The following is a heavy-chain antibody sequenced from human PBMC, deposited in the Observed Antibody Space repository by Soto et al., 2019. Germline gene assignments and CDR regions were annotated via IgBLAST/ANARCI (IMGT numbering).Heavy chain of an antibody. CDR2: ISGSDDST. V-gene: IGHV3-23*01. J-gene: IGHJ4*02. Sequence: EVQLLESGGGLVQPGESLRLSCAASGFTFSSYAMSWVRQAPGKGLEWVSVISGSDDSTYYADSVKGRFTISRDNSKNTLYLQMNSLRAEDTAVYYCAKRSSSLTFDYWGQGTLVTVSS. D-gene: IGHD6-6*01. CDR3: AKRSSSLTFDY. CDR1: GFTFSSYA.